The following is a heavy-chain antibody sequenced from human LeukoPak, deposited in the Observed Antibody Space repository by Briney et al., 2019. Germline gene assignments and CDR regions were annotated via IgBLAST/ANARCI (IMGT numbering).Heavy chain of an antibody. V-gene: IGHV3-48*01. J-gene: IGHJ4*02. CDR2: ISSSSSTI. Sequence: GGSLRLSCEASRFTFSSYSMNWVRQAPGKGLEWVSYISSSSSTIYYADSVKGRFTISRDNAKNSLYLQMNSLRAEDTAVYYCARDRIVGATPFDYWGQGTLVTVSS. CDR3: ARDRIVGATPFDY. CDR1: RFTFSSYS. D-gene: IGHD1-26*01.